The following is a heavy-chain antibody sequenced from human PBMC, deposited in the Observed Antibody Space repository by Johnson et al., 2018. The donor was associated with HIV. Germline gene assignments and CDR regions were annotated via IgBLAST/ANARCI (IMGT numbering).Heavy chain of an antibody. Sequence: QVQLVESGGGLVRPGGSLRLSCAASGFTFSCYDIHWVRQAPGKGLEWVAVISYDGSNQYCADSVKGRFTISRDNSNKTVYLQMNSLGPEDTAVFYCAKPPSMGADAFDIWGQGTMVTVSS. CDR3: AKPPSMGADAFDI. CDR2: ISYDGSNQ. D-gene: IGHD4/OR15-4a*01. J-gene: IGHJ3*02. V-gene: IGHV3-30*18. CDR1: GFTFSCYD.